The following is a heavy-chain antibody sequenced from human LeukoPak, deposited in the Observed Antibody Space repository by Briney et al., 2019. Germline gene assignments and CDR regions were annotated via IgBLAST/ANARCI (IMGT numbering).Heavy chain of an antibody. CDR1: GYTFTSYA. D-gene: IGHD3-10*01. V-gene: IGHV1-3*01. CDR3: ALYGSGSYTRDY. Sequence: GASVKVSCKASGYTFTSYAMHWVRQAPGQRLEWMGCINAGNGNTKYSQKFQGRVTITRDTSASTAYMELSSLRSEDTAVYYCALYGSGSYTRDYWGQGTLITVSS. CDR2: INAGNGNT. J-gene: IGHJ4*02.